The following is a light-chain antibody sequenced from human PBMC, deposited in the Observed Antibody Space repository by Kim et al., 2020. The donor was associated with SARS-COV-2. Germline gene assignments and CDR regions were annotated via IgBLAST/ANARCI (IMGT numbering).Light chain of an antibody. J-gene: IGKJ4*01. CDR1: QNVRQF. V-gene: IGKV3-11*01. CDR3: HQRRDWPLT. CDR2: DAS. Sequence: EIVLTQSPATLSLSPGERATLSCRASQNVRQFLAWYQQKPGQAPRLLIYDASNRATGIPARFSGSGSGTDFILTISSLEPEDSAVYYCHQRRDWPLTFGGGTKVEI.